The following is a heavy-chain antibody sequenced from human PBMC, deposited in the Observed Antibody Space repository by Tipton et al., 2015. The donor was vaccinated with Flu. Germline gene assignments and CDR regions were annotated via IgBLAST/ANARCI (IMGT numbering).Heavy chain of an antibody. CDR2: ISSSGSTI. Sequence: SLRLSCAASGFTFSSYEMNWVRQAPGKGLEWLSYISSSGSTISYADSVRGRFTISRDNAKNSLYLLLNSLRAEDTALYYCATLTGDDYWGQGDLVTVSS. CDR1: GFTFSSYE. D-gene: IGHD7-27*01. CDR3: ATLTGDDY. V-gene: IGHV3-48*03. J-gene: IGHJ4*02.